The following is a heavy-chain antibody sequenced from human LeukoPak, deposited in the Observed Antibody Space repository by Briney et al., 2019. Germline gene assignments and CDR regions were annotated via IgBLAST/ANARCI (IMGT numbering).Heavy chain of an antibody. V-gene: IGHV3-53*01. CDR1: GFTVSSNY. J-gene: IGHJ6*02. D-gene: IGHD6-19*01. CDR2: IYSGGST. Sequence: GGPLRLSCAASGFTVSSNYMSRVRQAPGKGLEWVSVIYSGGSTYYADSVKGRFTISRDNSKNTLYLQMNSLRAEDTAVYYCARDLAVAGTTTYYYYGMDVWGQGTTVTVSS. CDR3: ARDLAVAGTTTYYYYGMDV.